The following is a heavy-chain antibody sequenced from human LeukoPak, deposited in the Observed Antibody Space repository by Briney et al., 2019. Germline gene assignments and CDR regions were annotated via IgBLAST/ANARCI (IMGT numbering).Heavy chain of an antibody. CDR1: GGSFSGYY. J-gene: IGHJ4*02. CDR3: ATGSSWYRY. Sequence: SETLSLTCAVYGGSFSGYYWSWIRQPPGKGLEWVGEINHSGSTNYNPSLKRRVTISVDTSKNQFSLKLSSVTAADTAVYYCATGSSWYRYWGQGTLVTVSS. V-gene: IGHV4-34*01. CDR2: INHSGST. D-gene: IGHD6-13*01.